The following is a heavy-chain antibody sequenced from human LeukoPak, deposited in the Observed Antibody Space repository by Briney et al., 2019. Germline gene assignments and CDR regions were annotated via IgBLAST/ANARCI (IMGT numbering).Heavy chain of an antibody. CDR3: ARAGLYSGSYFDY. V-gene: IGHV1-69*02. CDR2: IIPILGIA. D-gene: IGHD1-26*01. CDR1: GGTFISYT. Sequence: SVKVSCKASGGTFISYTIIWVRQAPGQGLEWMGRIIPILGIANYAQKFQGRVTITADKSTSTAYMELSSLRSEDTAVYYCARAGLYSGSYFDYWGQGTLVTVSS. J-gene: IGHJ4*02.